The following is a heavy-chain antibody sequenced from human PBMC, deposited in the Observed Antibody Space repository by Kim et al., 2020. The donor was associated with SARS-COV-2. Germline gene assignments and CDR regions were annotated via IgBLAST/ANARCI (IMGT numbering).Heavy chain of an antibody. V-gene: IGHV3-53*01. D-gene: IGHD1-26*01. J-gene: IGHJ3*02. CDR3: ARVNLGIVGATGASDAFDI. Sequence: GRFTISRDNSKNTLYLQMNSLRAEDTAVYYCARVNLGIVGATGASDAFDIWGQGTMVTVSS.